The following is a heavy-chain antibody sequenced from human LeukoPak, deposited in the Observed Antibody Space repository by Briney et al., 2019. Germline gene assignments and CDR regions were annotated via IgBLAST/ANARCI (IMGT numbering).Heavy chain of an antibody. CDR1: GGTFSSYA. CDR2: IIPIFGTA. J-gene: IGHJ6*02. V-gene: IGHV1-69*13. CDR3: ARARITIFGVVIPYYYYYGMDV. D-gene: IGHD3-3*01. Sequence: SVKVSCKASGGTFSSYAISWVRQAPGQGLEWMGGIIPIFGTANYVQKFQGRVTITADESTSTAYMELSSLRSEDTAVYYCARARITIFGVVIPYYYYYGMDVWGQGTTVTVSS.